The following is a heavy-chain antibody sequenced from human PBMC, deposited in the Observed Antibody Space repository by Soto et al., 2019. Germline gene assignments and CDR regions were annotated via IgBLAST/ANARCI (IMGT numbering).Heavy chain of an antibody. CDR2: IYYSGST. CDR1: GGSISSGGYY. Sequence: QVQLQESGPGLLKPSQTLSLTCTVSGGSISSGGYYWSWIRQHPGKGLEWIGYIYYSGSTYYNPSLKSRVTISVDTSKNQCSLKLSSVTAADTAVYYSARGPWRLLGAFDIWGQGTMVTVSS. D-gene: IGHD6-25*01. V-gene: IGHV4-31*03. CDR3: ARGPWRLLGAFDI. J-gene: IGHJ3*02.